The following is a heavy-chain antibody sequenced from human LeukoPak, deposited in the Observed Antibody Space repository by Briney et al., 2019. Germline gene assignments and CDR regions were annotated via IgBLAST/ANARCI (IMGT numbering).Heavy chain of an antibody. CDR3: ARDLATIDGIAWYYFEN. CDR2: INPNTGGT. V-gene: IGHV1-2*02. J-gene: IGHJ4*02. Sequence: ASAKVSCKASGYTFTDHYIHWVRQAPGQGFEWMGWINPNTGGTDYAQKFQDRIAISTYTSISTAYMELSRLRSDDTALYYCARDLATIDGIAWYYFENWGQGTLVTVS. D-gene: IGHD5-12*01. CDR1: GYTFTDHY.